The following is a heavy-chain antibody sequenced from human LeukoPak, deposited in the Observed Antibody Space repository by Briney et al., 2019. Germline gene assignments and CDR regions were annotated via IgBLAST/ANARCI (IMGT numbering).Heavy chain of an antibody. V-gene: IGHV4-39*01. CDR3: ASTLRQRYFFDY. CDR1: GGPISSSSYY. Sequence: SETLSLTCTVSGGPISSSSYYWGWIRQPPGKGLEWIGSIYYSGSTYYNPSLKSRVTISVDTSKNQFSLKLSSVTAADTAVYYCASTLRQRYFFDYWGQGTLVTVSS. D-gene: IGHD4-17*01. J-gene: IGHJ4*02. CDR2: IYYSGST.